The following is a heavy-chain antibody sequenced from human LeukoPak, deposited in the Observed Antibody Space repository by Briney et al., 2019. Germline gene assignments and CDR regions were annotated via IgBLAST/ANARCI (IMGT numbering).Heavy chain of an antibody. Sequence: ASVKVSCKASGYTFTSYGISWVRQAPGQGLEWMGWINAYNGNTNYAQKLQGRVTMTRDTSTSTAYMELRSLRSDDTAVYYCARDQSRDFWSGYYKYGMDVWGQGTTVTVSS. V-gene: IGHV1-18*01. J-gene: IGHJ6*02. CDR1: GYTFTSYG. CDR2: INAYNGNT. CDR3: ARDQSRDFWSGYYKYGMDV. D-gene: IGHD3-3*01.